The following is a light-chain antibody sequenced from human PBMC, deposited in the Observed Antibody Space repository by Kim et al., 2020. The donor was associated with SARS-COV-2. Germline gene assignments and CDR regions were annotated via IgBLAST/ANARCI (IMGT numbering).Light chain of an antibody. J-gene: IGLJ2*01. Sequence: SYELTQPPSVSVSPGQTASITCSGDNLGNKFVWWYQQKPGQSPVMVIYQDTKRPSGIPERFSGSNSGNAATLTISGTQAMDEAAYYCQAWDSSTAVVFGGGTKLTVL. V-gene: IGLV3-1*01. CDR3: QAWDSSTAVV. CDR2: QDT. CDR1: NLGNKF.